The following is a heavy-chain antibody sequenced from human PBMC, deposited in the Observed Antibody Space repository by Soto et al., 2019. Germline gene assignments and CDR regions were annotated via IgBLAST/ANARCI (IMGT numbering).Heavy chain of an antibody. D-gene: IGHD2-2*02. Sequence: GSLRLSCAASGXTFSSYSMHWVRQAPGKGLEWVAVISYDGSNKYYADSVKGRFTISRENSKNTLYLKMNSLRAEDTAVYYCARDGHEYLPDYWGQGTLGTVSS. CDR2: ISYDGSNK. J-gene: IGHJ4*02. V-gene: IGHV3-30-3*01. CDR3: ARDGHEYLPDY. CDR1: GXTFSSYS.